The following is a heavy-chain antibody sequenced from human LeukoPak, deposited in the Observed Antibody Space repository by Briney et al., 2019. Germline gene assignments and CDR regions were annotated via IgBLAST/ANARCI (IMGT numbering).Heavy chain of an antibody. CDR1: GGSISSYY. V-gene: IGHV4-4*07. CDR2: IYTSGST. J-gene: IGHJ3*02. Sequence: PSETLSLTCTASGGSISSYYWSWLRQPAGKGLEWIGRIYTSGSTNYNPSLKSRVTMSVDTSKNQFSLKLSSVTAADTAVYYCARVEPSDNYDSSGYQGAFDIWGQGTMVTVSS. CDR3: ARVEPSDNYDSSGYQGAFDI. D-gene: IGHD3-22*01.